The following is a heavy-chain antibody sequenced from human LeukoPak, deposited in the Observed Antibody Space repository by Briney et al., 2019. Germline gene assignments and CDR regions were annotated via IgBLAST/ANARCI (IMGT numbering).Heavy chain of an antibody. V-gene: IGHV4-59*01. J-gene: IGHJ6*02. CDR1: GGSISSYY. CDR3: ARVFPPYDFWSGYPYYYYYGMDV. CDR2: ISYSGST. Sequence: SETLSLTCTVSGGSISSYYWSWIRQPPGKGLEWIGYISYSGSTNYNPSLKSRVTISVDTSKNQFSLKLSSVTAADTAVYYCARVFPPYDFWSGYPYYYYYGMDVWGQGTTVTVSS. D-gene: IGHD3-3*01.